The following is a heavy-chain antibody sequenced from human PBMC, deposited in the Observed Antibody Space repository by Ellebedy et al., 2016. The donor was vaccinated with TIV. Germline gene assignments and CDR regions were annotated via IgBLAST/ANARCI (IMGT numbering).Heavy chain of an antibody. CDR2: ISSDGSNK. CDR3: ARGGSSGSSDY. CDR1: GFTFRSHG. D-gene: IGHD3-10*01. V-gene: IGHV3-30*03. J-gene: IGHJ4*02. Sequence: GESLKISXVASGFTFRSHGIYWVRQAPGEGLELVAVISSDGSNKYYADSVKGRFTISRDNSKNTLYLQMNSLRTDDMAVYYCARGGSSGSSDYWGQGTLVTVSS.